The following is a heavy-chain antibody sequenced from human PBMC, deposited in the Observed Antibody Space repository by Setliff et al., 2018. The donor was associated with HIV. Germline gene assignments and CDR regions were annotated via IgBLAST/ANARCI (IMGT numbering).Heavy chain of an antibody. D-gene: IGHD3-10*01. CDR2: INPSGNNT. Sequence: GASVKVSCKASGYTFTRYYMHWMRQAPGQGLEWMGIINPSGNNTTYAQKFQGGVTMTRDTSTSTVYMELSSLRSEDTAVYFCARSGSYYSPFDYWGQGTLVTVSS. CDR3: ARSGSYYSPFDY. V-gene: IGHV1-46*03. CDR1: GYTFTRYY. J-gene: IGHJ4*02.